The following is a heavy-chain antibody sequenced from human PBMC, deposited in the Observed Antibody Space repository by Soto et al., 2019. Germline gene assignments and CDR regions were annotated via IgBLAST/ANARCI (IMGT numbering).Heavy chain of an antibody. CDR3: AREGVYDRSVHYFDY. CDR1: GFTFSFYA. D-gene: IGHD3-22*01. CDR2: ISYDGSTK. J-gene: IGHJ4*02. V-gene: IGHV3-30-3*01. Sequence: QSGGSLRLSCAASGFTFSFYAMHWFRQAPGKGPEWVAVISYDGSTKYYADFVKGRLTISRDNSKETLDLQMNSLRADDTAVYYCAREGVYDRSVHYFDYWGQGTPVTVSS.